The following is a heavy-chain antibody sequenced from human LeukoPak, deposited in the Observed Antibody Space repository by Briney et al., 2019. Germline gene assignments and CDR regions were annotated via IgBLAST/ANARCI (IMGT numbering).Heavy chain of an antibody. V-gene: IGHV1-18*01. D-gene: IGHD3-22*01. Sequence: GASVKVSCKASGYTFTSYGISWVRQAPGQGLEWMGWISAYNGNTNYAQKLQGRVTMTTDTSTSTAYMELRSLRSDDTAVYYCARVWGGYYDSSAYFLIGPWGQGTLVTVSS. CDR3: ARVWGGYYDSSAYFLIGP. CDR1: GYTFTSYG. J-gene: IGHJ5*02. CDR2: ISAYNGNT.